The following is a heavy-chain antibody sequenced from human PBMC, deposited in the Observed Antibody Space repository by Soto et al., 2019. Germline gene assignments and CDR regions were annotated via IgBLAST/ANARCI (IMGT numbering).Heavy chain of an antibody. CDR3: ARDRLPTCSGGSCDGVDH. CDR2: ISFDGSNK. Sequence: QVQLVESGGGVVQPGRSLRLSCAASGYSFGFTGMHWVRQAPGKGLEWVAVISFDGSNKSYAGSVKGRFTISRDNSKNTLYLQMHSLTAEDTAVYYCARDRLPTCSGGSCDGVDHWGQGTLVTVSS. V-gene: IGHV3-30*03. J-gene: IGHJ4*02. CDR1: GYSFGFTG. D-gene: IGHD2-15*01.